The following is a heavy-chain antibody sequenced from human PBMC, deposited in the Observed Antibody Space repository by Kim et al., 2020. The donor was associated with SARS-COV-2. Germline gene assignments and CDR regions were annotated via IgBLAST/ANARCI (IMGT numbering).Heavy chain of an antibody. V-gene: IGHV4-30-4*01. J-gene: IGHJ4*02. CDR1: GGSISSGDYY. CDR3: ARVGGELAYCGGDCLGLLDY. D-gene: IGHD2-21*02. CDR2: IYYSGST. Sequence: SETLSLTCTVSGGSISSGDYYWSWIRQPPGKGLEWIGYIYYSGSTYYNPSLKSRVTISVDTSKNQFSLKLSSVTAADTAVYYCARVGGELAYCGGDCLGLLDYWGQGTLVTVSS.